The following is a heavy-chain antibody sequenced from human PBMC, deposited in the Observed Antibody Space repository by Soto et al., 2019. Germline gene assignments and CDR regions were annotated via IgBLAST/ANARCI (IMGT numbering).Heavy chain of an antibody. D-gene: IGHD6-19*01. J-gene: IGHJ4*02. CDR1: GGTFSSYA. Sequence: SVKVSCKASGGTFSSYAISWVRQAPGQGLEWMGGIIPIFGTANYAQKFQGRVTITADESTSTDYMELSSLRSEDTAVYYCARAEAVADPYYFDYWGQGTLVTVSS. CDR3: ARAEAVADPYYFDY. CDR2: IIPIFGTA. V-gene: IGHV1-69*13.